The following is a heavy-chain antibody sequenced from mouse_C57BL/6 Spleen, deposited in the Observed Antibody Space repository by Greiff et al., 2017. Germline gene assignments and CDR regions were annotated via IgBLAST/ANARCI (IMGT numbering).Heavy chain of an antibody. CDR1: GYTFTSYW. CDR2: IDPSDSET. CDR3: ARIYYGNKYYYAMDY. D-gene: IGHD2-1*01. Sequence: VQLKQPGAELVRPGSSVKLSCKASGYTFTSYWMHWVKQRPIQGLEWIGNIDPSDSETHYNQKFKDKATLTVDKSSSTAYMQLSSLTSEDSAVYYCARIYYGNKYYYAMDYWGQGTSVTVSS. J-gene: IGHJ4*01. V-gene: IGHV1-52*01.